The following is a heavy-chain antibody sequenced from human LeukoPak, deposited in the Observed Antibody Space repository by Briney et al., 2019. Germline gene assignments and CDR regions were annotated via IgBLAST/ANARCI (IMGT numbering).Heavy chain of an antibody. Sequence: GGSLRLSCAASGFSFNYYGMHWVRQAPGKGLEWVAVTSYDGRNKYYVDSVKGRFTISRDNSKNTLYLQMNSLRGENTAIYYCAKDHLSRYYDWQIQPPYFDNWGQGTVVTVSS. V-gene: IGHV3-30*18. D-gene: IGHD3-9*01. J-gene: IGHJ4*02. CDR3: AKDHLSRYYDWQIQPPYFDN. CDR1: GFSFNYYG. CDR2: TSYDGRNK.